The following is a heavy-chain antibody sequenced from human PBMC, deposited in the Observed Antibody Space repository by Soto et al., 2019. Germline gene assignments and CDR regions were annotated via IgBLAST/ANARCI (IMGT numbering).Heavy chain of an antibody. J-gene: IGHJ5*02. CDR3: ARDLGYCNSSGCVRNWFDP. CDR1: GYSFRTHG. V-gene: IGHV1-18*01. Sequence: QVQLVQSGAEVKTPGASVKVSCRASGYSFRTHGISWVRQAPGQGLEWMGWISTYDDKTNFPQKFQGRITMTTDTSTSTAYMELRSLRSDDTAVYLCARDLGYCNSSGCVRNWFDPWGQGTLVTVSS. D-gene: IGHD2-2*01. CDR2: ISTYDDKT.